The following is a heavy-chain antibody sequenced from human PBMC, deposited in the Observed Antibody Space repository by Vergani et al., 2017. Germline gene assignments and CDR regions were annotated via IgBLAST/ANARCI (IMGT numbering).Heavy chain of an antibody. CDR2: ISFDGTNE. J-gene: IGHJ5*02. V-gene: IGHV3-30-3*01. D-gene: IGHD3-3*01. Sequence: QVQLVESGGGVVQPGTSLRLSCVVSGFALNRHAMYLVRQAPGKGLEWVVGISFDGTNEYYPDLVKGRFTISRDIAKNTLYLQVRSLRLEDTGVYHCVRGGRGDHGDFWSRLGPWGQGTRVIVSS. CDR1: GFALNRHA. CDR3: VRGGRGDHGDFWSRLGP.